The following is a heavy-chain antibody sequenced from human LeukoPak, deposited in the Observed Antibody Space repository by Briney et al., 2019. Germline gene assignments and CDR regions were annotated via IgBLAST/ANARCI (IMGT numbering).Heavy chain of an antibody. CDR3: AKLGDY. V-gene: IGHV3-9*01. J-gene: IGHJ4*02. D-gene: IGHD3-16*01. CDR1: GFTFDDYA. Sequence: GGSLRLSCAASGFTFDDYAMHWVRQAPGKGLEWVSGISWNSGSIGYADSVKGRFTISRDNAKNSLYLQMNSLRAEDTALYYCAKLGDYRGQGTLVTVSS. CDR2: ISWNSGSI.